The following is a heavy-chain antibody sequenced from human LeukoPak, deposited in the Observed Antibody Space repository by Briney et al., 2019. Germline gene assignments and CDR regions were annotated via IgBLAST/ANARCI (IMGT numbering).Heavy chain of an antibody. V-gene: IGHV4-4*02. D-gene: IGHD2-15*01. CDR1: GGSISSSNW. CDR3: ARVVNCSGGSCSDY. Sequence: SETLSLTCAVSGGSISSSNWWGWVRQPPGKGLEWIGEIYHSGSTNYNPSLKSRVTISVDKSKNQFSLKLSSVTAADTAVYYCARVVNCSGGSCSDYWGRGTLVTVSS. CDR2: IYHSGST. J-gene: IGHJ4*02.